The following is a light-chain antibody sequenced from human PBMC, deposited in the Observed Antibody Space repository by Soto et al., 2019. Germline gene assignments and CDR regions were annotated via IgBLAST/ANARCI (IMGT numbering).Light chain of an antibody. Sequence: QSALTQPASVSGSPGQSITISCTGSSGDVGGYSYVSWYQQYTGQAPKLMIYEVINRPSGVSNRFSGSKSGNTASLTISGLQADDEADYYCSSYTNSETCVFGGGTKLTVL. CDR1: SGDVGGYSY. CDR3: SSYTNSETCV. CDR2: EVI. J-gene: IGLJ3*02. V-gene: IGLV2-14*01.